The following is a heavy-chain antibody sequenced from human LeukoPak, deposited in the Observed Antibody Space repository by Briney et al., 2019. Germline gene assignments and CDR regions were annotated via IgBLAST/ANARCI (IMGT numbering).Heavy chain of an antibody. CDR2: IYCSGST. CDR1: GGSISSGDYY. Sequence: SETLSLTCTVSGGSISSGDYYWSWIRPPPGKGLEWVGYIYCSGSTHYNPSLKSRFTISVDTSKNQFSLKLSSVTAADTAVYYCARAKLGWFDPWGQGTLVTVSS. V-gene: IGHV4-30-4*08. D-gene: IGHD3-16*01. J-gene: IGHJ5*02. CDR3: ARAKLGWFDP.